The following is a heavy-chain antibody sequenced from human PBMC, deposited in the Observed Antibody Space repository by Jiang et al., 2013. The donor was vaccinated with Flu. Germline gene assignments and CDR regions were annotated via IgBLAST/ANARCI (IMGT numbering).Heavy chain of an antibody. D-gene: IGHD3-10*01. CDR3: ARYYGTGVVYY. Sequence: PGLVKPSETLSLTCTVSGGSISSSSYYWGWIRQTPGTGLEWIGTIYYSGSTYYSPSPKSRLTMSIDTSKNQFSLKLSSVTAADTAVYYCARYYGTGVVYYWGQGTLVTVSS. J-gene: IGHJ4*02. CDR1: GGSISSSSYY. V-gene: IGHV4-39*01. CDR2: IYYSGST.